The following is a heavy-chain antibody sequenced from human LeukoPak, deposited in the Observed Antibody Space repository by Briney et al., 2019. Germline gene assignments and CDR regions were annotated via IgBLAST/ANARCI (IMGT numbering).Heavy chain of an antibody. CDR1: GYTFTSYD. D-gene: IGHD3-10*01. Sequence: VKVPCKASGYTFTSYDINWVRQATGQGLEWMGWMNPSSGNTGYAQKFQGRVTMTRNTSISTAYMELSSLRSEDTAVYYCARGGPYYYGSGMARYYYYYYGMDVWGQGTTVTVSS. CDR3: ARGGPYYYGSGMARYYYYYYGMDV. V-gene: IGHV1-8*01. CDR2: MNPSSGNT. J-gene: IGHJ6*02.